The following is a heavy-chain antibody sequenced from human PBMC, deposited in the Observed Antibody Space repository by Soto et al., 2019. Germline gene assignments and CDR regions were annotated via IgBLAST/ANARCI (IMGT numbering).Heavy chain of an antibody. J-gene: IGHJ3*01. CDR1: VFTFSTSV. CDR2: ISGSGDRT. D-gene: IGHD5-12*01. V-gene: IGHV3-23*01. CDR3: TWSLVARDAFDE. Sequence: GGSLRLSCADSVFTFSTSVMSWVRQAPGKGLQWVSSISGSGDRTYYADSVKGRFTVSRDNSKNTLYLDMNTVTADDTALYYCTWSLVARDAFDEWGQGTMVTVSS.